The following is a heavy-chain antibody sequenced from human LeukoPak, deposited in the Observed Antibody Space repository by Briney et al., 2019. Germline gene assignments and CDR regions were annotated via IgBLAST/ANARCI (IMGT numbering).Heavy chain of an antibody. J-gene: IGHJ4*02. CDR2: INWNGGSR. CDR3: ARESFAARWD. CDR1: GFNFDDYV. V-gene: IGHV3-20*04. Sequence: GGSLRLSCAASGFNFDDYVMSWVRQAPGKGLEWVSGINWNGGSRGYADSVKGRFTISRDNAKNSLYLQMNSLRAEDTAVYYCARESFAARWDWGQGTLVTVSS. D-gene: IGHD6-6*01.